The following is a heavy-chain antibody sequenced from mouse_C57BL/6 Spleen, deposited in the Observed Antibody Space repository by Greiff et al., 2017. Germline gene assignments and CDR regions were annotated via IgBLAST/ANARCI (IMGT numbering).Heavy chain of an antibody. CDR1: GFTFSSYA. V-gene: IGHV5-4*01. CDR2: ISDGGSYT. Sequence: EVKVVESGGGLVKPGGSLKLSCAASGFTFSSYAMSWVRQTPEKRLEWVATISDGGSYTYYPDNVKGRFTISRDNAKNNLYLQLSHLKSEDTAMYYCAREGYYEGFAYWGQGTLVTVSA. CDR3: AREGYYEGFAY. J-gene: IGHJ3*01. D-gene: IGHD2-3*01.